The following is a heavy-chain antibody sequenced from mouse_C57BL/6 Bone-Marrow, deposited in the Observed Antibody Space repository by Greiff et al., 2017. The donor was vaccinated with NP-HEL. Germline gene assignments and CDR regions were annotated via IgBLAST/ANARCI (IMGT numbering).Heavy chain of an antibody. Sequence: VQLQQSGPGLVAPSQSLSITCTVSGFSLTSYGVSWVRQPPGKGLEWLGVIWGDGSTNYHSALISRLSISKDNSKSQVFLKLNSLQTDDTATYYCAKLQGVYYGSSFRGYAMDYWGQGTSVTVSS. CDR3: AKLQGVYYGSSFRGYAMDY. D-gene: IGHD1-1*01. J-gene: IGHJ4*01. CDR2: IWGDGST. V-gene: IGHV2-3*01. CDR1: GFSLTSYG.